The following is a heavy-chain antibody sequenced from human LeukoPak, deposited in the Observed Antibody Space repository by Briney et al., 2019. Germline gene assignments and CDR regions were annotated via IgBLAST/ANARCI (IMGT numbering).Heavy chain of an antibody. D-gene: IGHD4-17*01. V-gene: IGHV3-74*01. Sequence: GGSLRLSCAASGFTFSYFWMHWFRQTPGKGLVWVSCTNTDGSYSSYADSVKGRFTISKDNVRNTLYLQMSSLRAEDSAVYYCARDFDGPRASDYWGQGISVTVSS. CDR2: TNTDGSYS. CDR1: GFTFSYFW. CDR3: ARDFDGPRASDY. J-gene: IGHJ4*02.